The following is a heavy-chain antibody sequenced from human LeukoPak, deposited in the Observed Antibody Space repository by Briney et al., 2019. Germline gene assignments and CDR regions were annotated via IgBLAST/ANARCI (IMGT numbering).Heavy chain of an antibody. Sequence: PGGSLRLSCAASGFTLSSYEMNWVRQAPGKGLEWISYISDSGSTTYYADSVKGRFSISRDNAKNSLYLQMNSLRAGDTAVYYCARIGYSNWGDALDIWGHGTMVTASS. CDR2: ISDSGSTT. D-gene: IGHD6-13*01. CDR1: GFTLSSYE. V-gene: IGHV3-48*03. J-gene: IGHJ3*02. CDR3: ARIGYSNWGDALDI.